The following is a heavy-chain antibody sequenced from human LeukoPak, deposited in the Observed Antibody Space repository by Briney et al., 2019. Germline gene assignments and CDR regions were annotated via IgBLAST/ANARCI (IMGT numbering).Heavy chain of an antibody. D-gene: IGHD6-13*01. Sequence: GGSLRLSCAASGFTFSSYAMSWVRQAPGKGLEWVSAISGSGGSTYYADSVKGRFTISRGNSKNTLYLQMNSLRAEDTAVYYCAKDRISSSWYIVNWFDPWGQGTLVTVSS. CDR2: ISGSGGST. CDR3: AKDRISSSWYIVNWFDP. CDR1: GFTFSSYA. V-gene: IGHV3-23*01. J-gene: IGHJ5*02.